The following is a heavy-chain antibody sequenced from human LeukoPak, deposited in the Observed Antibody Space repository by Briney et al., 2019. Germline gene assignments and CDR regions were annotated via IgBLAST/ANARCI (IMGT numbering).Heavy chain of an antibody. CDR3: AGTVYYCSSTSCYSHRDWFDP. CDR1: GYTFTSYG. V-gene: IGHV1-18*01. D-gene: IGHD2-2*02. Sequence: ASVKVSCKASGYTFTSYGISWVRQAPGQGLEWMGWISAYNGNTNYAQKLQGRVTMTTDTSTSTAYMELRSLRSEDTAVYYCAGTVYYCSSTSCYSHRDWFDPWGQGTLVTVSS. J-gene: IGHJ5*02. CDR2: ISAYNGNT.